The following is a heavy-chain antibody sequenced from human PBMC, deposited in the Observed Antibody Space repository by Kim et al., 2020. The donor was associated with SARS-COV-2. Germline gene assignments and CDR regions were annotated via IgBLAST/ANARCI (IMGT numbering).Heavy chain of an antibody. V-gene: IGHV3-23*01. Sequence: VKSRFTVSRDNSKNTLDLQLNSLRAEDTAVYYCAKSLQITMVRGINLSGGYWGQGALVTVSS. CDR3: AKSLQITMVRGINLSGGY. D-gene: IGHD3-10*01. J-gene: IGHJ4*02.